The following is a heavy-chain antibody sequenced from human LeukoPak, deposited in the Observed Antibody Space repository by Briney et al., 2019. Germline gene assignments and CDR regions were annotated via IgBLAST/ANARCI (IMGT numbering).Heavy chain of an antibody. CDR2: IGARGETT. V-gene: IGHV3-23*01. Sequence: PGGSLRLSCVASGFTFSSYVMNWVRQAPGKGLEWVSTIGARGETTDYAGSVKGRFTISRDNSKNTLYVQMNSLRAEDTAIYYCAKYVTTGIARYFDHWGQGTLVTVSS. CDR1: GFTFSSYV. J-gene: IGHJ4*02. D-gene: IGHD1-1*01. CDR3: AKYVTTGIARYFDH.